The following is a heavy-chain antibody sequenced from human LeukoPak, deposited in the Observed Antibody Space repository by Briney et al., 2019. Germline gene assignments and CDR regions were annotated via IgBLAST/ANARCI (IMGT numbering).Heavy chain of an antibody. CDR1: GGSISSSSYY. CDR3: ARARGSYYYGPRLNFDY. J-gene: IGHJ4*02. V-gene: IGHV4-39*07. Sequence: SETLSLTCTVSGGSISSSSYYWGWIRQPPGKGLEWIGSIYYSGSTYYNPSLKSRVTISVDTSKNQFSLKLSFVTAADTAVYYCARARGSYYYGPRLNFDYWGQGTLVTVSS. CDR2: IYYSGST. D-gene: IGHD1-26*01.